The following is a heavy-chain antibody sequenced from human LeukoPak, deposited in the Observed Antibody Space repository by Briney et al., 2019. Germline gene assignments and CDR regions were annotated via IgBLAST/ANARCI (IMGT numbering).Heavy chain of an antibody. J-gene: IGHJ4*02. V-gene: IGHV1-69*06. D-gene: IGHD3-10*01. CDR3: ARDELQDFDY. CDR2: IIHIFGTA. Sequence: SVKVSCKASGRTFSSYVINWVPQAPGQGGEWMGGIIHIFGTANYAQKFQGRVTITSDKSTSTAYMELSSLRYEDTAVYYCARDELQDFDYWGQGTLITVSS. CDR1: GRTFSSYV.